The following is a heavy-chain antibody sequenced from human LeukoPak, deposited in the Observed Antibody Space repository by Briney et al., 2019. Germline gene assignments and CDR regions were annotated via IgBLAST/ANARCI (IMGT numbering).Heavy chain of an antibody. V-gene: IGHV3-66*01. J-gene: IGHJ4*02. CDR1: GFTVSSNY. CDR3: ARVPRQQLVGVG. CDR2: IYSGGST. Sequence: GGSLRLSCAASGFTVSSNYMSWVRQAPGKGLEWVSVIYSGGSTYYADSVKGRFTISRDNSKNTLYLQMNSLRAEDTAVYYCARVPRQQLVGVGWGQGTLVTVSS. D-gene: IGHD6-13*01.